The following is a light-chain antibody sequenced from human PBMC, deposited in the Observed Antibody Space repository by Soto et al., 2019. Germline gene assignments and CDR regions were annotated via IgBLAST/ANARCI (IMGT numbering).Light chain of an antibody. CDR1: SSDVGGYNY. J-gene: IGLJ2*01. CDR2: DVS. CDR3: SSYTSSSTLVV. Sequence: QSVLTQPASVSGSPGQSITISCTGTSSDVGGYNYVYWYQQHPGKAPKLMIYDVSNRPSGVSNRFSGSKSGNTASLTIYGLQAEDEADYYCSSYTSSSTLVVFGGGTKVTVL. V-gene: IGLV2-14*01.